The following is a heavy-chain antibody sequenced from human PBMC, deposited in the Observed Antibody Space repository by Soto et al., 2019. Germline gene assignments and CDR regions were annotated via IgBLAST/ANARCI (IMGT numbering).Heavy chain of an antibody. CDR3: AREYGRRFDH. J-gene: IGHJ4*02. Sequence: GESLKISCKGSGYSFTTSWIGWVHQMPGEGLEWMGIIYPADSDTRYSPSFQGQVTISADKSISTAYLQWSSLKASDTAMYYCAREYGRRFDHWGQGTLVTVSS. V-gene: IGHV5-51*07. CDR2: IYPADSDT. D-gene: IGHD2-15*01. CDR1: GYSFTTSW.